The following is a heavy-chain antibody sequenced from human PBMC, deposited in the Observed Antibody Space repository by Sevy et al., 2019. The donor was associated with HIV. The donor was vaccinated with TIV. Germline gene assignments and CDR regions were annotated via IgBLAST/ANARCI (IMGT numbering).Heavy chain of an antibody. CDR2: ISCSGGTT. CDR1: GFTFSSYA. J-gene: IGHJ4*02. V-gene: IGHV3-23*01. D-gene: IGHD3-22*01. Sequence: GGSLRLSCAASGFTFSSYAVRWVRQAPGKGLEWVSFISCSGGTTYYADSVKGRFTISRDNSKNSLYLQMNSLRAEDTAVYYCARSDDSSGYYLYYFEYWGQGTVVTVSS. CDR3: ARSDDSSGYYLYYFEY.